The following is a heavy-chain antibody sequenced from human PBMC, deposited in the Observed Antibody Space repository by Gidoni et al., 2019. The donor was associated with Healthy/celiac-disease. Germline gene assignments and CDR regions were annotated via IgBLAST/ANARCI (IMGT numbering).Heavy chain of an antibody. CDR3: ARAASPRGGATGY. CDR2: IYHSGST. D-gene: IGHD1-26*01. J-gene: IGHJ4*02. CDR1: GYSISSGYY. Sequence: QVQLQESGPGLVTPSETLSLTCAVSGYSISSGYYWGWIRQPPGKGLEWIGSIYHSGSTYYNPSLKSRVTISVDTSKNQFSLKLSSVTAADTAVYYCARAASPRGGATGYWGQGTLVTVSS. V-gene: IGHV4-38-2*01.